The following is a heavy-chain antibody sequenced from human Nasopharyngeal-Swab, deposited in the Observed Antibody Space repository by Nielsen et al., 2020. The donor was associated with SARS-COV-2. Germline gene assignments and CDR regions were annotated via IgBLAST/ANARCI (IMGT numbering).Heavy chain of an antibody. CDR1: GFTFDDFA. CDR2: IGGTGDET. Sequence: GSLKISCAASGFTFDDFAVNWVRQAPGKGLEWVSLIGGTGDETKYADSVRGRFTVSRDNSKNSLYLQMNSLRTEDTALYYCAKSRGKYSPLSRYFDLWGRGTLVTVSS. D-gene: IGHD6-6*01. CDR3: AKSRGKYSPLSRYFDL. V-gene: IGHV3-43*02. J-gene: IGHJ2*01.